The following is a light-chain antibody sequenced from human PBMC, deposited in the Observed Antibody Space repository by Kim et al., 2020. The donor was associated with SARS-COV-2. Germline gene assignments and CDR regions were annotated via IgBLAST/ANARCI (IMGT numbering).Light chain of an antibody. Sequence: DIQMTQSPSSLSASVGDRVTITCRASQGISNSLAWYQQKPGKAPKLLLYAASRLESGVPSRFSGSGSGTDYTLTISSLQPEDFATYYCQQYYSTPPATFGQGTKVDIK. CDR2: AAS. V-gene: IGKV1-NL1*01. CDR3: QQYYSTPPAT. CDR1: QGISNS. J-gene: IGKJ1*01.